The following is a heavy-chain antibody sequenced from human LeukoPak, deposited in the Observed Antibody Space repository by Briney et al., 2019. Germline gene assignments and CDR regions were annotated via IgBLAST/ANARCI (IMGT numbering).Heavy chain of an antibody. V-gene: IGHV4-31*03. J-gene: IGHJ4*02. D-gene: IGHD3-22*01. CDR2: IYYSGST. Sequence: SETLSLTCSVSGGSISSGSYYWSWIRQHPGKGLEWIVYIYYSGSTYYNPSLKSRVAISEDTSKNQFSLKLSSVTAADTAVYYCARADGDYYDSSGPYYFDYWGQGTLVSVSS. CDR3: ARADGDYYDSSGPYYFDY. CDR1: GGSISSGSYY.